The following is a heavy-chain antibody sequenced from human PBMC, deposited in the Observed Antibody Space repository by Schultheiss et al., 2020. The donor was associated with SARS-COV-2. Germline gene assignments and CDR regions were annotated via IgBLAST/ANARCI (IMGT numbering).Heavy chain of an antibody. Sequence: SVKVSCKASGGTFSTYAISWVRQAPGQGLEWMGGIIPIFGTANYAQKFQGRVTMTTDTSTSTAYMELRSLRSDDTAVYYCARGFASWSGSYGPSSYWGQGTLVTVSS. CDR1: GGTFSTYA. CDR2: IIPIFGTA. CDR3: ARGFASWSGSYGPSSY. V-gene: IGHV1-69*05. D-gene: IGHD1-26*01. J-gene: IGHJ4*02.